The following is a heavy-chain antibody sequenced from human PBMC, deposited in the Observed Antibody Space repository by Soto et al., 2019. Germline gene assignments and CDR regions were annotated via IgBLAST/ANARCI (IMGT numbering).Heavy chain of an antibody. CDR3: ARVLMLRGAIFPEGYSYHMDL. Sequence: QVQLQQWGAGLRKPSETLSLTCALFGGSFSGYYWAWIRQPPGKGLVWIGEITHSGGTKYNPSLKSRVTVSAYSSKNWFSLRLTSLTAADTAVYYCARVLMLRGAIFPEGYSYHMDLWGKGTTVTVSS. J-gene: IGHJ6*03. CDR1: GGSFSGYY. D-gene: IGHD3-10*01. CDR2: ITHSGGT. V-gene: IGHV4-34*02.